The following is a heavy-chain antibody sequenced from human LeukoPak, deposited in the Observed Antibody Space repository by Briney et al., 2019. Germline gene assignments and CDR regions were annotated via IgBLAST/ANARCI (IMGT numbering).Heavy chain of an antibody. V-gene: IGHV4-59*01. Sequence: SETLSLTCTVSGGSLSSYYWSWIRQPPGKGLEWIGYIYYSGSTNYSPSLKSRVTISVDTSKNQFSLKLSSVTAADPAVYYCARLYSSSLGRVFDYWGQGTLVTVSS. CDR1: GGSLSSYY. CDR3: ARLYSSSLGRVFDY. J-gene: IGHJ4*02. D-gene: IGHD6-13*01. CDR2: IYYSGST.